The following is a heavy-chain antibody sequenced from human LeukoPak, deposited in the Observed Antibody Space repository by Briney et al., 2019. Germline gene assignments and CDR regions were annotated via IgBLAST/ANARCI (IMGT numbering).Heavy chain of an antibody. CDR3: VSFYETY. J-gene: IGHJ4*02. Sequence: GGSLRLSCAASGNYWMHWVRQAPGKGLMWVSHINSDGSWTSYADSVKGRFTISKDNAKNTVYLQMNSLRAEDTAVYYCVSFYETYWGRGTLVTVSS. D-gene: IGHD2/OR15-2a*01. CDR1: GNYW. V-gene: IGHV3-74*01. CDR2: INSDGSWT.